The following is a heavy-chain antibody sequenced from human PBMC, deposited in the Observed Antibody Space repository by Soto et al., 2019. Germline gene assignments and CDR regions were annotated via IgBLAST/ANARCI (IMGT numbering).Heavy chain of an antibody. Sequence: QVQLVQSGAEVKKPGASVKVSCKASGYTFTSYGITWVRQAPGQGLEWVGWISAYNGNTNYAQKLQGRVTMTTDTSTSTGYMELRSLRSDDTAVYYCATDRGQDDFWSGSGYWGQGTLVTVAS. D-gene: IGHD3-3*01. CDR1: GYTFTSYG. CDR2: ISAYNGNT. CDR3: ATDRGQDDFWSGSGY. J-gene: IGHJ4*02. V-gene: IGHV1-18*01.